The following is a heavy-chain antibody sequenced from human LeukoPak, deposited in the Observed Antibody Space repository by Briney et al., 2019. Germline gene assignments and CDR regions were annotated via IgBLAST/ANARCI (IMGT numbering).Heavy chain of an antibody. V-gene: IGHV4-61*08. CDR2: ISYSGST. J-gene: IGHJ1*01. CDR3: ASDHYIAARYVQH. Sequence: SETLSLTCAVSGGSISSGGYSWSWIRQPPGKGLEWIGYISYSGSTNYNPSLKSRVTISVDTSKNQFSLKLSSVTAADTAVYYCASDHYIAARYVQHWGQGTLVTVSS. D-gene: IGHD6-6*01. CDR1: GGSISSGGYS.